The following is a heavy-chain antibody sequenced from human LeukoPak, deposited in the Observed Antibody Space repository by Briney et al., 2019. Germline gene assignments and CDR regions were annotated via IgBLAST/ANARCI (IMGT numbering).Heavy chain of an antibody. CDR3: AKDLRIGSTGRSRGP. D-gene: IGHD6-25*01. J-gene: IGHJ4*02. Sequence: GGSLRLSCAASGFTFSSYAMSWVRQAPGKGLEWVSAISGSGGSTYYADSVKGRFTISRDNSKNTLYLQMNSLRAEDTAVYYCAKDLRIGSTGRSRGPWGQGTLVTVSS. V-gene: IGHV3-23*01. CDR1: GFTFSSYA. CDR2: ISGSGGST.